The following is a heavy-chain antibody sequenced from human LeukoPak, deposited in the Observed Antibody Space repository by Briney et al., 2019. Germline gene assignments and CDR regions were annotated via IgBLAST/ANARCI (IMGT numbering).Heavy chain of an antibody. CDR3: AKDLKFGELNRYDY. J-gene: IGHJ4*02. CDR1: GFTFSSYG. Sequence: GTSLRLSCAASGFTFSSYGMSWVRQAPGKGLEWVSGISNSGGSTYYADSVKGRFTISRDNSKNTLWLQMNGLRAEDTAVYYCAKDLKFGELNRYDYWGQGTLVTVSS. D-gene: IGHD3-10*01. CDR2: ISNSGGST. V-gene: IGHV3-23*01.